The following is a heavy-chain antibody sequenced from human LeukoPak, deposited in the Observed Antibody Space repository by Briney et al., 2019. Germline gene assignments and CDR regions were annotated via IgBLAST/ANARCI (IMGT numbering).Heavy chain of an antibody. Sequence: SETLSLTCTVSGGSISSSSYYWGWIRQPSGKGLEWIGSIYYSGSTNYNPPLKSRVTISVDTSKNQFSLKLSSVTAADTAVYYCARDPLTAMDRYYYYGMDVWGQGTTVTVSS. J-gene: IGHJ6*02. CDR1: GGSISSSSYY. D-gene: IGHD5-18*01. CDR2: IYYSGST. V-gene: IGHV4-39*07. CDR3: ARDPLTAMDRYYYYGMDV.